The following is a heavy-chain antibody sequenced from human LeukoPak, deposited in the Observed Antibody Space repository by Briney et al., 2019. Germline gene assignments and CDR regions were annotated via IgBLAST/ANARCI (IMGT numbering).Heavy chain of an antibody. D-gene: IGHD3-22*01. V-gene: IGHV3-21*01. CDR2: ISSSSSYI. Sequence: GGSLRLSCAASGFTFSSYAMHWVRQAPGKGLEWVSSISSSSSYIYYADSVKGRFTISRDNAKNSLYLQMNSLRAEDTAVYYCARVGSMGYDSSGYYLYFDYWGQGTLVTVSS. J-gene: IGHJ4*02. CDR3: ARVGSMGYDSSGYYLYFDY. CDR1: GFTFSSYA.